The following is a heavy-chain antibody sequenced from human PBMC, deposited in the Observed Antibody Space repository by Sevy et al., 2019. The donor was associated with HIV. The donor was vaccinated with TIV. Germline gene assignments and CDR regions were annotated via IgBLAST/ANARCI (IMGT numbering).Heavy chain of an antibody. CDR2: IRSKANSFAT. V-gene: IGHV3-73*01. D-gene: IGHD2-15*01. CDR1: GFTLSGSA. J-gene: IGHJ6*02. CDR3: TESGKAYCSGGKCHQDYYYYGMDV. Sequence: GGSLRLSCAASGFTLSGSAIHWVRQASGKGLEWVGRIRSKANSFATAYAASVEGRFTISRDDSKNTAYLQMNSLKTEDTAVYYCTESGKAYCSGGKCHQDYYYYGMDVWGQGTTVTVSS.